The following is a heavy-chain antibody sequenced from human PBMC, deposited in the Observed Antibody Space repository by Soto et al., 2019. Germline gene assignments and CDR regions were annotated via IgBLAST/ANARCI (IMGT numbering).Heavy chain of an antibody. D-gene: IGHD3-22*01. CDR3: ARASHDDSSGYYTSSLDY. V-gene: IGHV4-31*03. J-gene: IGHJ4*02. Sequence: QVQLQESGPGLVKPSQTLSLTCTVSGGSISSGGYDWSWIRQHPGKGLEWIGYIYYSGSTYYNPSLKSRVTISVDTSKNQFSLKLSSVTAADTAVYYCARASHDDSSGYYTSSLDYWGQGTLVTVSS. CDR1: GGSISSGGYD. CDR2: IYYSGST.